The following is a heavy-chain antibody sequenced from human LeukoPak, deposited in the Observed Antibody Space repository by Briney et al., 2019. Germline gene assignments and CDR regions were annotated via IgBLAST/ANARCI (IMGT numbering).Heavy chain of an antibody. J-gene: IGHJ4*02. CDR3: ARSRSTVIVFDY. D-gene: IGHD2-21*01. CDR1: GFTVSSNY. CDR2: IYSGGST. Sequence: GGSLRLSCAASGFTVSSNYMSWVRQARGKGLEWVSVIYSGGSTYYADSVKGRFTISRDNSKNTLYLQMNSLRAEDTAVYYCARSRSTVIVFDYWGQGTLVTVSS. V-gene: IGHV3-53*01.